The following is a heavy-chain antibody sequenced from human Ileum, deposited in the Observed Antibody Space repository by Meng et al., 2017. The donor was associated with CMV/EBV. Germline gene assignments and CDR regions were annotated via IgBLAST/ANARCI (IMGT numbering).Heavy chain of an antibody. V-gene: IGHV4-39*07. D-gene: IGHD3-22*01. CDR1: GGSINSNNYF. CDR2: IHYNEKT. Sequence: QPQLQESGPGLVKPSETLSLTCTVSGGSINSNNYFWGWIRQASGKGPEWIGSIHYNEKTYYNPPFKSRVTISVDTSNKQVSLNLNSVTAADTAVYYCTTRGLGFDSSLFDFWGQGTLVTVSS. J-gene: IGHJ4*02. CDR3: TTRGLGFDSSLFDF.